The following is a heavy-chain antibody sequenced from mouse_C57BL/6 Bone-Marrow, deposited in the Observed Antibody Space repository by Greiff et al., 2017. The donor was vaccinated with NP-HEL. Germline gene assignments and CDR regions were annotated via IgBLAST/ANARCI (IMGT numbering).Heavy chain of an antibody. Sequence: EVQVVESGPELVKPGASVKISCKASGYSFTDYNMNWVKQSNGKSLEWIGVINPNYGTTSYNQKFKGKATLTVDQSSSTAYMQLNSLTSEDSADYYSARDSSGYRAWFAYWGQGTLVTVSA. J-gene: IGHJ3*01. CDR1: GYSFTDYN. V-gene: IGHV1-39*01. CDR2: INPNYGTT. CDR3: ARDSSGYRAWFAY. D-gene: IGHD3-2*02.